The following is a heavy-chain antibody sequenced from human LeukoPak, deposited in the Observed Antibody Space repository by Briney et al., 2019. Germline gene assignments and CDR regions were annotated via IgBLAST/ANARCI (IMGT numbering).Heavy chain of an antibody. V-gene: IGHV4-39*01. Sequence: SETLSLTCTVSGGSISSSSYYWGWIRQPPGKGLEWIGSIYYSGSTYYNPSLKSRVTISVDTSKNQFSLKLSSVTAADTAVYYCASQDIVVVSLDYWGQGTLVTVSS. CDR1: GGSISSSSYY. CDR3: ASQDIVVVSLDY. J-gene: IGHJ4*02. D-gene: IGHD2-2*01. CDR2: IYYSGST.